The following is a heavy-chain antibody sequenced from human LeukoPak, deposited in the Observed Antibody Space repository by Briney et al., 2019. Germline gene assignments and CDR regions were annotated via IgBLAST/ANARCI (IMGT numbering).Heavy chain of an antibody. V-gene: IGHV4-34*01. CDR3: ARGNNYDFWSGYHKNWFDP. D-gene: IGHD3-3*01. J-gene: IGHJ5*02. Sequence: SETLSLTCAVYGGSFSGYYWSWIRQPPGKGLEWIGEINHSGSTNYNPSLKSRVTISVDTSKNQFSLKLSSVTAADTAVYYCARGNNYDFWSGYHKNWFDPWGQGTLVTVSS. CDR1: GGSFSGYY. CDR2: INHSGST.